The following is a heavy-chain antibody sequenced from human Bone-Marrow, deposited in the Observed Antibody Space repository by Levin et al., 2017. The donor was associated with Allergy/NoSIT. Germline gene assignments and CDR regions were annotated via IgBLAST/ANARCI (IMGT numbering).Heavy chain of an antibody. CDR1: GFSFATTGMC. V-gene: IGHV2-70*01. D-gene: IGHD6-19*01. CDR3: ARVSSGWQPYFDY. Sequence: RSSGPTLVKPTQTLTLTCTFSGFSFATTGMCVSWIRQPPGKALEWLALIDWDGDKYYQTSLKTRLTISRDTSKNQVVLTMTDMDPVDTATYFCARVSSGWQPYFDYWGQGTLVTVSS. CDR2: IDWDGDK. J-gene: IGHJ4*02.